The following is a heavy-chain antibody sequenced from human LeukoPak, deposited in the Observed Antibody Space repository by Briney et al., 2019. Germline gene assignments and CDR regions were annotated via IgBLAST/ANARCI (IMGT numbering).Heavy chain of an antibody. J-gene: IGHJ5*02. V-gene: IGHV3-33*01. D-gene: IGHD2-15*01. Sequence: GRSLRLSCAASGFTFNNYGFHWVRQAPSKGLEWVAVIWYDGSKTYYVDSVKGRFTISRDNSKNTVYLQMNSLRAEDTAMYYCARDGSGGAYAWFDPWGQGTLVTVSS. CDR1: GFTFNNYG. CDR3: ARDGSGGAYAWFDP. CDR2: IWYDGSKT.